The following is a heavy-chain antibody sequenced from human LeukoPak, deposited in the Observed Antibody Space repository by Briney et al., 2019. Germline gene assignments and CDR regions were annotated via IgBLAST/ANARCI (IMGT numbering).Heavy chain of an antibody. J-gene: IGHJ5*02. CDR3: AIFRSMTPAWFDP. V-gene: IGHV3-11*01. CDR1: GFTFSDYY. Sequence: GGSLRLSCAASGFTFSDYYMSWIRQAPGKGLEWVSYISSSGSTIYYADSVKGRFTISRDNAKNSLYLQMNSLRAEDTAVYYCAIFRSMTPAWFDPWGQGTLVTVSS. CDR2: ISSSGSTI. D-gene: IGHD2/OR15-2a*01.